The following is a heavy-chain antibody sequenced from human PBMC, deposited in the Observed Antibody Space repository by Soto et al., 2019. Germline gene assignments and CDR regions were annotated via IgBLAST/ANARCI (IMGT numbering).Heavy chain of an antibody. J-gene: IGHJ4*02. D-gene: IGHD3-22*01. CDR2: IYYSGST. CDR3: ARHVDYYDSSGYLDY. V-gene: IGHV4-59*08. Sequence: PSETQSLTCTVSGGTIRSYDWSWIRQPPGKGLEWIGYIYYSGSTNYNPSLKSRVTISVDTSKNQFSLKLSSVTAADTAVYYCARHVDYYDSSGYLDYWDQGTLVTVSS. CDR1: GGTIRSYD.